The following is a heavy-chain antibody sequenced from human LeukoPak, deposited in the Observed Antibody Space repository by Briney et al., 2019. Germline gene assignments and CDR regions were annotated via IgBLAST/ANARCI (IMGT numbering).Heavy chain of an antibody. D-gene: IGHD3-3*01. J-gene: IGHJ5*02. CDR1: GYTFTDYY. V-gene: IGHV1-2*02. Sequence: GASVKVSCKASGYTFTDYYMHWVRQAPGQGLEWMGWINPNSGGTNYAQKFQGRVTMTRDTSISTAYMELSRLRSDDTAVYYCARGSGYYDFWSGHNPNWFDPWGQGTLVTVSS. CDR3: ARGSGYYDFWSGHNPNWFDP. CDR2: INPNSGGT.